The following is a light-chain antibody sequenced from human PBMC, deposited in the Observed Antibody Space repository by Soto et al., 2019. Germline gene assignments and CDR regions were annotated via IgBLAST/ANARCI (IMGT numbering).Light chain of an antibody. V-gene: IGKV3-11*01. Sequence: EIVLTQSPATLSLSPGESATLSCRASQSVSSYLAWYQQKPGQAPRLLIYDASNRATGIPARFSGSVSGTDFTLTISSLEPEDVAVYYCQQPSNWPFTFGPGTIVDIK. CDR2: DAS. J-gene: IGKJ3*01. CDR1: QSVSSY. CDR3: QQPSNWPFT.